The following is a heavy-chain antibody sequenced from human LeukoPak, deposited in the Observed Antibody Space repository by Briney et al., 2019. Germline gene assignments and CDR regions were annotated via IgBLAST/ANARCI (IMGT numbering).Heavy chain of an antibody. CDR2: INHSGST. Sequence: SETLSLTCAVYGGSFSGYYWSWIRQPPGKGLEWIGEINHSGSTNYNPSLKSRDTISVDTSKNQFSLKLSSVTAADTAVYYCARARSSGWFDYWGQGTLVTVSS. CDR1: GGSFSGYY. J-gene: IGHJ4*02. D-gene: IGHD6-19*01. V-gene: IGHV4-34*01. CDR3: ARARSSGWFDY.